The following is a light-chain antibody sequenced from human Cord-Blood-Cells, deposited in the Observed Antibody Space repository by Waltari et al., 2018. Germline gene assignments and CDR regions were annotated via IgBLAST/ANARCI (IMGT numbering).Light chain of an antibody. V-gene: IGLV2-8*01. J-gene: IGLJ2*01. CDR1: SSDGGGYHY. CDR3: SSYAGSNNLV. CDR2: EVS. Sequence: QSALTQPPSASGSPGQSVTISCTGTSSDGGGYHYVPWYQQHPGKAPKLMIYEVSKRPSGVPDRFSGSKSGNTASLTVSGLQAEDEADYYCSSYAGSNNLVFGGGTKLTVL.